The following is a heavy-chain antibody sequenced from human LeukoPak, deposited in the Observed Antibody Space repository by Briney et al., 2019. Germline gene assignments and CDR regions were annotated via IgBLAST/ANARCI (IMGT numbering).Heavy chain of an antibody. D-gene: IGHD6-25*01. CDR1: GFTFSSYA. CDR2: ISASGDMT. V-gene: IGHV3-23*01. Sequence: GGSLRLSCAASGFTFSSYAMSTVRQAPGERLEWVAVISASGDMTYCADSVKGRFTISRDNSKNTLFLQMNSLRAEDTAVYYCAREAADLPNNYGMDVWGQGTTVTVSS. CDR3: AREAADLPNNYGMDV. J-gene: IGHJ6*02.